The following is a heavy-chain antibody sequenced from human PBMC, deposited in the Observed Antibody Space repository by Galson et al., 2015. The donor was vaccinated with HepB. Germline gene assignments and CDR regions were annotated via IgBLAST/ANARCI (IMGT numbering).Heavy chain of an antibody. CDR2: VSFDGRNT. CDR3: TRAAAGRTATTTLA. V-gene: IGHV3-30-3*01. Sequence: SLRLSCAGSGFDFNDSSIHWVRQSPGKGLEWVAGVSFDGRNTYYADSVKGRFIISRDSSKKTVYLQMNSLRSNDTAVYYCTRAAAGRTATTTLAWGQGLLVTVSS. J-gene: IGHJ5*02. D-gene: IGHD4-17*01. CDR1: GFDFNDSS.